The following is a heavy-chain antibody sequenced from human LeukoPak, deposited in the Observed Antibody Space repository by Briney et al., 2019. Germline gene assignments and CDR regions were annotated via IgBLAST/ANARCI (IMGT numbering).Heavy chain of an antibody. Sequence: SETLSLTCAVSGYPISSGYYWGWIRQPPGKGLEWIGSIYHSGSTYYKPSLKSRVTISGDTAKNHFSLKLSSVTAADTAVYYCARGTRGLEWLANDAFDIWGQGTMVTVSS. CDR2: IYHSGST. CDR3: ARGTRGLEWLANDAFDI. D-gene: IGHD3-3*01. V-gene: IGHV4-38-2*01. J-gene: IGHJ3*02. CDR1: GYPISSGYY.